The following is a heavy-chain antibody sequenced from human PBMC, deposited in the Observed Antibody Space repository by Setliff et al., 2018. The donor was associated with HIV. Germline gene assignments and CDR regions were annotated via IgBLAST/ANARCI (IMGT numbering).Heavy chain of an antibody. CDR2: ITWNRAII. CDR3: AKGRDGDLNHFDY. D-gene: IGHD4-17*01. J-gene: IGHJ4*02. V-gene: IGHV3-9*03. Sequence: PGGSLRLSCTASGFNFNHYAMHWVRQVPGKGLEWGSGITWNRAIIAYADSVKGRFTVSRDDAENSLYLQMSSLGPEDMGLYYCAKGRDGDLNHFDYWGQGTRVTVSS. CDR1: GFNFNHYA.